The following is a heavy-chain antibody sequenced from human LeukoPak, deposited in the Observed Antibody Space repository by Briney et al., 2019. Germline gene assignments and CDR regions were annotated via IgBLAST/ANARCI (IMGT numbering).Heavy chain of an antibody. D-gene: IGHD6-13*01. CDR3: ARDQIAVIAAAGTALDY. J-gene: IGHJ4*02. CDR1: GFTFDDYA. CDR2: ISWNSGSI. Sequence: GRSLRLSCAASGFTFDDYAMHWVRQAPGKGLEWVSGISWNSGSIGYADSVKGRFTISRDNSKNTLYLQMNSLRAEDTAVYYCARDQIAVIAAAGTALDYWGQGTLVTVSS. V-gene: IGHV3-9*01.